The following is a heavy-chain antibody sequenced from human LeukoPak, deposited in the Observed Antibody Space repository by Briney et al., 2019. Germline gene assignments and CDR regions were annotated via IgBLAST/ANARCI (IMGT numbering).Heavy chain of an antibody. D-gene: IGHD3-22*01. CDR1: GFTFSSYG. J-gene: IGHJ5*02. CDR3: ARAYYDNSGYYSNWFDP. CDR2: IWNDGSNK. Sequence: PGGSLRLSCAASGFTFSSYGTHWVRQAPGKGLDGVAVIWNDGSNKYYADSVKGRFTISRDNSKNTLYLQMNSLRAEDTAVYYCARAYYDNSGYYSNWFDPWGQGTLVTVSS. V-gene: IGHV3-33*01.